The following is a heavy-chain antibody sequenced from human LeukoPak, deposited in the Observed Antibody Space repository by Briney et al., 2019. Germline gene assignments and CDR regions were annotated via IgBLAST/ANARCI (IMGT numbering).Heavy chain of an antibody. Sequence: GGSLRLSCAVSGFTFSSYWMHWVRQAPGKGLVWVSRINSYGSSTYYADSVKGRFGISRVNAKNTLYLQMNSLRAEDTAVYYCARGYGDWFDPWGQGTLVTVSS. CDR2: INSYGSST. V-gene: IGHV3-74*01. J-gene: IGHJ5*02. CDR3: ARGYGDWFDP. D-gene: IGHD4-17*01. CDR1: GFTFSSYW.